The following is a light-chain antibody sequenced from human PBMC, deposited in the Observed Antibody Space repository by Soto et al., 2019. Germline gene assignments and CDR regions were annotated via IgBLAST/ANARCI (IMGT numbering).Light chain of an antibody. CDR3: QQYGSSPLT. CDR1: ESVSGSY. V-gene: IGKV3-20*01. Sequence: EILLTQSPGTLSLSPGDRGTLSCRASESVSGSYVAWYQQKPGQAPMLLIYGASSRATGTPDRFSGSGSGTQFTLTISRLEPEDFAVYFCQQYGSSPLTFGGGTKVEIK. J-gene: IGKJ4*01. CDR2: GAS.